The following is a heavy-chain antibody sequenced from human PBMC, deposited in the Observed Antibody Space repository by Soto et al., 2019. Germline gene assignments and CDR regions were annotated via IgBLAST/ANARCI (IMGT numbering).Heavy chain of an antibody. D-gene: IGHD3-10*01. CDR1: GGSISSSSYY. J-gene: IGHJ6*02. V-gene: IGHV4-39*01. Sequence: QLQLQESGPGLVKPSETLSLTCTVSGGSISSSSYYWGWIRQPPGKGLEWIGSIYYSGSTYYNPSLKSRVTLPGATSKNQFSLKLSAVTAADTAVYYCARTDGSGISYYGMDVWGQGTTVTVSS. CDR3: ARTDGSGISYYGMDV. CDR2: IYYSGST.